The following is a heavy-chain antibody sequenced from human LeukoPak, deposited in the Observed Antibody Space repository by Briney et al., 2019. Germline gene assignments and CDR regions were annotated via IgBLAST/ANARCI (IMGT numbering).Heavy chain of an antibody. V-gene: IGHV4-34*01. D-gene: IGHD2-2*01. CDR2: INHSGST. Sequence: SETLSLTCAVYGGSFSGYYWSWIRQPPGKGLEWIGEINHSGSTNYNPSLKSRVTISVDTSKNQFSLKLSSVTAADTAVYYCARGTAMADFDFWGQGTLVTVSS. CDR1: GGSFSGYY. J-gene: IGHJ4*02. CDR3: ARGTAMADFDF.